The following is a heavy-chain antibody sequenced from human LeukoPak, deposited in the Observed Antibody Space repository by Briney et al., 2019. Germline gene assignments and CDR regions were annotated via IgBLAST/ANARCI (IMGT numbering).Heavy chain of an antibody. CDR2: INHSGST. Sequence: SETLSLTCAVYGGSFSGYYWSWIRQPPAKGLEWIGEINHSGSTNYNPSLKSRVTISVDTSKNQFSLKLSSVTPADTAVYYCASYPDYYDSSGYPLEVHWGQGTLVTVSS. CDR3: ASYPDYYDSSGYPLEVH. CDR1: GGSFSGYY. V-gene: IGHV4-34*01. J-gene: IGHJ4*02. D-gene: IGHD3-22*01.